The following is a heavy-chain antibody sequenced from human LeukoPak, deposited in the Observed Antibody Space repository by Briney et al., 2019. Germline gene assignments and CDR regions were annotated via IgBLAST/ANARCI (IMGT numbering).Heavy chain of an antibody. CDR2: IIPILGIA. CDR1: GGTFSSYA. CDR3: ARGLGGSSGCFGY. V-gene: IGHV1-69*04. J-gene: IGHJ4*02. Sequence: GASVKVSCKASGGTFSSYAISWVRQAPGQGLEWMGRIIPILGIANYAQKFQGRVTITADKSTSTAYMELSSLRSEDTAVYYCARGLGGSSGCFGYWGQGTLVTVSS. D-gene: IGHD6-19*01.